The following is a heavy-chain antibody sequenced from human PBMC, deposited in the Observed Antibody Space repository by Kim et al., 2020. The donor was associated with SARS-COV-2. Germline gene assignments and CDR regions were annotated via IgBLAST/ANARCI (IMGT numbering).Heavy chain of an antibody. Sequence: ADSVKGRFTISRHNSKNTLYLQMNSLRAEDTAVYYCARGSSSWFNWYFDLWGRGTLVTVSS. D-gene: IGHD6-13*01. CDR3: ARGSSSWFNWYFDL. V-gene: IGHV3-53*04. J-gene: IGHJ2*01.